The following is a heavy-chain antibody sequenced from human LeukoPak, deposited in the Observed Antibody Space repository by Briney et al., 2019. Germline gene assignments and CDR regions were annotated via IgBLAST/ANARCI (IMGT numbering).Heavy chain of an antibody. CDR1: GFTFSSYG. D-gene: IGHD2-15*01. CDR3: AKSGGYYGMDV. Sequence: GGSLRLSCAACGFTFSSYGMHWVRQAPGKGLEWVAVISYDGSNKYYADSVKGRFTISRDNSKNTLYLQMNSLRAEDTAVYYCAKSGGYYGMDVWGQGTTVTVSS. V-gene: IGHV3-30*18. J-gene: IGHJ6*02. CDR2: ISYDGSNK.